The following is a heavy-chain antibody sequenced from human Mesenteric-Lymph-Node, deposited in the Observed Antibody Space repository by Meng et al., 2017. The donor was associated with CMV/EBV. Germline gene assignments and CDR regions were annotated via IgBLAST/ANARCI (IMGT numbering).Heavy chain of an antibody. CDR2: ISGSAGST. CDR1: RFTFSSYA. Sequence: GESLKISCAASRFTFSSYAMTWVRQAPGKGLEWVSTISGSAGSTYYADSVKGRFTISRDNSRNTLYLQMNSLRAEDTAIYYCAREVNTALVTASFDVWGQGTMVTVSS. CDR3: AREVNTALVTASFDV. D-gene: IGHD5-18*01. J-gene: IGHJ3*01. V-gene: IGHV3-23*01.